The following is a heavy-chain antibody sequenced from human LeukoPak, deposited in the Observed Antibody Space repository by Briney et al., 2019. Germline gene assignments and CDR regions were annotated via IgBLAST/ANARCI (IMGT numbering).Heavy chain of an antibody. J-gene: IGHJ4*02. Sequence: PSETLSLTCTVSGGSISSSSYYWGWIRQPPGKGLEWIGSIYYSGSTYYTPSLKSRVTISVDTSKSQFSLKLSSVTAADTAVYYCARHTGDSSGYYFLDYWGQGTLVTVSS. CDR2: IYYSGST. D-gene: IGHD3-22*01. V-gene: IGHV4-39*01. CDR3: ARHTGDSSGYYFLDY. CDR1: GGSISSSSYY.